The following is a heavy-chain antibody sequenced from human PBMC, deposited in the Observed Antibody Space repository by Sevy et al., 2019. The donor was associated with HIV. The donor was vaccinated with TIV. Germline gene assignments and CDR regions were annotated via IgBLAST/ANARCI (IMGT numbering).Heavy chain of an antibody. V-gene: IGHV4-30-4*01. J-gene: IGHJ3*02. Sequence: SETLSLTCTVPGGSISSSDYYWSWIRQPPGKGLEWIGYISYSGNTYYSPSLKSRVTISGDTSQNQFSLKLGSVTAAETAGYYCARRLYGDYSDAFDIWGQGTVVTVSS. D-gene: IGHD4-17*01. CDR1: GGSISSSDYY. CDR3: ARRLYGDYSDAFDI. CDR2: ISYSGNT.